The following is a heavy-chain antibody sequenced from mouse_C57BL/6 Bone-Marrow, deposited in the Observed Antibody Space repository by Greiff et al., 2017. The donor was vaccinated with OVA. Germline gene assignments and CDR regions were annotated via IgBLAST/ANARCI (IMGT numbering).Heavy chain of an antibody. D-gene: IGHD1-1*01. CDR2: IRGKSNNYAT. CDR3: VRITTVVAPYYAMDY. CDR1: GFSFNTYA. J-gene: IGHJ4*01. Sequence: EVKLVESGGGLVQPKGSLKLSCAASGFSFNTYAMNWVRQAPGKGLEWVARIRGKSNNYATYYADSVKDRFTISRDDSERMLYLQMNNLKTEDTAMYYYVRITTVVAPYYAMDYWGQGTSVTVSS. V-gene: IGHV10-1*01.